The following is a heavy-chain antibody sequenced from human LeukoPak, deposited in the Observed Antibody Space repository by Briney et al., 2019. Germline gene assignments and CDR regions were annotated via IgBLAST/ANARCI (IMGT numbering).Heavy chain of an antibody. CDR3: ASGRPLGFDY. CDR2: MFYSEST. V-gene: IGHV4-61*01. CDR1: GASVSDGNYY. D-gene: IGHD1-26*01. Sequence: SETLFLTCSVSGASVSDGNYYWSWIRQPPGKGLEWIGYMFYSESTKYNPSLKSRVTISVDTSKNQFSLKLSSVTAADTAVYYCASGRPLGFDYWGQGTLVTVSS. J-gene: IGHJ4*02.